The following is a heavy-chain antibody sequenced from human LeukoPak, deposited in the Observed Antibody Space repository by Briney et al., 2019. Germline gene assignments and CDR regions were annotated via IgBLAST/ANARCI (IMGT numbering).Heavy chain of an antibody. CDR3: ARLVAAAGPSY. J-gene: IGHJ4*02. Sequence: GGSLRLSCAASGFTFSSYAMHWVRQAPGKGLEWVAVISYDGSNKYYADSVKGRFTISRDNSKNTLYLQMNSLRAEDTAVYYCARLVAAAGPSYWGQGTPVTVSS. CDR1: GFTFSSYA. D-gene: IGHD6-13*01. CDR2: ISYDGSNK. V-gene: IGHV3-30-3*01.